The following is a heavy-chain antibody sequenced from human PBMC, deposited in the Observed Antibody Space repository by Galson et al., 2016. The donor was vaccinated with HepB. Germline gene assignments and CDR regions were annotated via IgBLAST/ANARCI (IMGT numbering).Heavy chain of an antibody. CDR2: IVVGSGNT. D-gene: IGHD1-26*01. V-gene: IGHV1-58*02. J-gene: IGHJ4*02. Sequence: SVKVSCKASGFTFTTSAMQWVRQARGQRLEWTGWIVVGSGNTNYAQTFQERVTITRDMSTSTAYMELSSLGSEDTAVYYCAAVGLGAALDYWGQGTLVTVAS. CDR3: AAVGLGAALDY. CDR1: GFTFTTSA.